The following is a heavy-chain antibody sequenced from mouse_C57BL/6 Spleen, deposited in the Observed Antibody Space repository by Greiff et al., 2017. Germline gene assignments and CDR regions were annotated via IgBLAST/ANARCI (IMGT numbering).Heavy chain of an antibody. Sequence: QVQLQQPGAELVMPGASVKLSCKASGYTFTSYWMHWVKQRPGQGLEWIGEIDPSDSYTNYNQKFKGKSTLTVDKSTSTAYMQLSSLTSEDSAVYYCARGGFDYWGQGTTLTVSS. CDR2: IDPSDSYT. CDR1: GYTFTSYW. J-gene: IGHJ2*01. CDR3: ARGGFDY. V-gene: IGHV1-69*01.